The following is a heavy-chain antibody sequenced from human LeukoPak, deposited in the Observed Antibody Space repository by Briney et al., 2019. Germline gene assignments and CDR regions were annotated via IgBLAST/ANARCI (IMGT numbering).Heavy chain of an antibody. Sequence: GGSLRLSCAASGFTFSSYAMSWVRQAPGKGLGWVSAISGSGGSTYADSVKGRFTISRDNSKNTLYLQMNSLRAEDTAVYCCAKDDAWIWFASWGQGILVTVSS. CDR2: ISGSGGST. CDR1: GFTFSSYA. V-gene: IGHV3-23*01. CDR3: AKDDAWIWFAS. D-gene: IGHD5-12*01. J-gene: IGHJ5*01.